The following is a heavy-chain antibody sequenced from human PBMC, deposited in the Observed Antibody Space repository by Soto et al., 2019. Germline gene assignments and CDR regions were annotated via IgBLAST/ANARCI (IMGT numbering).Heavy chain of an antibody. CDR1: GFTFSSYS. J-gene: IGHJ4*02. Sequence: EVPLVESGGGLVQPGGSLRLSCAASGFTFSSYSMNWVRQAPGKGLEWVSYISRSSSTIYYADSVKGRFTISRHNAKNSLCLQMNCLRAEDAAVDYWFLDGDVFDYWGEGTLVTVSS. D-gene: IGHD3-10*01. V-gene: IGHV3-48*01. CDR2: ISRSSSTI. CDR3: FLDGDVFDY.